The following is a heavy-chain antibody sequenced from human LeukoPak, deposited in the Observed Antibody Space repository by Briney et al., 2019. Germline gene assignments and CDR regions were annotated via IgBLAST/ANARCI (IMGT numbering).Heavy chain of an antibody. V-gene: IGHV3-30*02. CDR3: AREGTAASDTNWFDP. CDR1: GFTFSSYG. CDR2: IRYDGSNK. Sequence: GGSLRLSCAASGFTFSSYGMHWVRQAPGKGLEWVAFIRYDGSNKYYADSVKGRFTISRDNSKNTLYLQMNSLRAEDTAVYYCAREGTAASDTNWFDPWGQGTLVIVSS. J-gene: IGHJ5*02. D-gene: IGHD6-13*01.